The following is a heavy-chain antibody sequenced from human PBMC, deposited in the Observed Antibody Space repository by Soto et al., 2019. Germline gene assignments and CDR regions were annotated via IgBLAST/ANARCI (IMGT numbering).Heavy chain of an antibody. CDR2: TSGSGGST. CDR1: GVTFSNYA. J-gene: IGHJ6*02. Sequence: GGSLRLSCAASGVTFSNYAMTWVRRGPGKGLEWVSATSGSGGSTYYADSVKGRFTISRDNSKNTLYLQMNSLRVEDTAVYYCAKGSYPYYYYGMDVWGQGTTVTVSS. V-gene: IGHV3-23*01. CDR3: AKGSYPYYYYGMDV.